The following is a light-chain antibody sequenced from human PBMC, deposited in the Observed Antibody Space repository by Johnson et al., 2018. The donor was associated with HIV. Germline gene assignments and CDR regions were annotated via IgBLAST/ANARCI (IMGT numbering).Light chain of an antibody. V-gene: IGLV1-51*02. Sequence: QSVLSQPPSVSAAPGQSVTISCSGASSTFGNSYISWYQLLPGSPPKLLVFKNNERPSGIPDRFSGSNSGTSATLDITGLRTGDEADYYCATWDTSLSTGGVFGTGTKVTVL. J-gene: IGLJ1*01. CDR3: ATWDTSLSTGGV. CDR2: KNN. CDR1: SSTFGNSY.